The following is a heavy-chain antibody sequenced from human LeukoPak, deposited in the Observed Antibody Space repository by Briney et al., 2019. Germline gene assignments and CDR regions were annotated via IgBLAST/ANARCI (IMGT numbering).Heavy chain of an antibody. CDR3: ARDPRNRGPNWFDP. CDR1: GGTFSSYA. J-gene: IGHJ5*02. Sequence: ASVKVSRKASGGTFSSYAISWVRQAPGQGLEWMGGIIPIFGTANYAQKFQGRVTITADESTSTAYMELSSLRSEDTAVYYCARDPRNRGPNWFDPWGQGTLVTVSS. V-gene: IGHV1-69*01. CDR2: IIPIFGTA. D-gene: IGHD1-14*01.